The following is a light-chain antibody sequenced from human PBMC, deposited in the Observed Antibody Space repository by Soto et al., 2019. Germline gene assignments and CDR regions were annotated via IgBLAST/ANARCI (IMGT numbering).Light chain of an antibody. CDR2: GAS. CDR3: QHTRTTPRT. CDR1: QGISTF. J-gene: IGKJ1*01. V-gene: IGKV1-39*01. Sequence: DIQMTQSPSSLFASVGDRVTLTCRASQGISTFLHWYQQRPGKAPSLIIYGASNLQSGVPSRFSGRGSGTEFSLTISTLQPEDVATYYCQHTRTTPRTFGQGTKVEIK.